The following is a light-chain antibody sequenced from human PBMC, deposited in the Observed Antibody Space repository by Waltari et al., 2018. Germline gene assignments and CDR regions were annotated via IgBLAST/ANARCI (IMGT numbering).Light chain of an antibody. J-gene: IGLJ2*01. CDR3: SSYAGTNNLL. CDR2: EVN. V-gene: IGLV2-8*01. Sequence: QSALTQPPSASGSPGQSVTISCTGTSSDVGGYNYVSWYQHHPGKPPKLIIYEVNKRPSGVPDRISGSKSDSTASLTVSGLQAEDEADYYCSSYAGTNNLLFGGGTKLTVL. CDR1: SSDVGGYNY.